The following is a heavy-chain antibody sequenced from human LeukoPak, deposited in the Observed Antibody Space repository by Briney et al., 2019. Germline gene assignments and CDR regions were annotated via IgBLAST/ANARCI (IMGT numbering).Heavy chain of an antibody. CDR3: ARRTMWDTNGWLSPDY. J-gene: IGHJ4*02. CDR1: GYTFTGYY. V-gene: IGHV1-2*02. CDR2: INPNSGGT. Sequence: ASVKVSCKASGYTFTGYYIHWVRQAPGQGLECMGWINPNSGGTNYAQKFQGRVTMTRDTSISTAYMELSSLRSEDTAVYYCARRTMWDTNGWLSPDYWGQGTLVTVSS. D-gene: IGHD6-19*01.